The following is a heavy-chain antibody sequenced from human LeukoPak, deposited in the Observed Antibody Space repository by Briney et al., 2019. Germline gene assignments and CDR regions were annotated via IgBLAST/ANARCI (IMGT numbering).Heavy chain of an antibody. D-gene: IGHD2-15*01. J-gene: IGHJ4*02. V-gene: IGHV4-34*01. CDR3: ARGVCSGGSCYSEWNY. CDR2: INHSGGT. Sequence: SETLSLTCAVYGGSFSGYYWSWLRQPPGKGLEWIGEINHSGGTNYNPSLKSRVTISVDTSKNQFSLKLTSVTAADTAVYYCARGVCSGGSCYSEWNYWGQGTLVTVSS. CDR1: GGSFSGYY.